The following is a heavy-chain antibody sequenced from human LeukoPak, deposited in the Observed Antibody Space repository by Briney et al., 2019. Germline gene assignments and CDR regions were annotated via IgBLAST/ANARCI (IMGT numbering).Heavy chain of an antibody. D-gene: IGHD4-17*01. V-gene: IGHV3-53*05. Sequence: GGSLRLPCAASGFTVSSNYMSWVRQAPGKGLEWVSVIYSGGSTYYADSVKGRFTISRDNSKNTLYLQMNSLRAEDTAVYYCARASNSPGLRLDDYEDFDYWGQGTLVTVSS. CDR1: GFTVSSNY. CDR3: ARASNSPGLRLDDYEDFDY. J-gene: IGHJ4*02. CDR2: IYSGGST.